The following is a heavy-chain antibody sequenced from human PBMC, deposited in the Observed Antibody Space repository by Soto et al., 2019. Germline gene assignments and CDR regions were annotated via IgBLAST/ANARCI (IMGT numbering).Heavy chain of an antibody. CDR1: GGTFSSYA. Sequence: RASVKVSCKASGGTFSSYAISWVRQAPGQGLEWMGGIIPIFGTANYAQKFQGRVTITADESTSTAYMELSSLRSEDTAVYYCARREVSRDSSSWYYYFDYWGQGTLVTVSS. V-gene: IGHV1-69*13. J-gene: IGHJ4*02. D-gene: IGHD6-13*01. CDR2: IIPIFGTA. CDR3: ARREVSRDSSSWYYYFDY.